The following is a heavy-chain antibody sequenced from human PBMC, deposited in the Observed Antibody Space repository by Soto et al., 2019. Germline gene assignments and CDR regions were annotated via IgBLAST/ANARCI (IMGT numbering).Heavy chain of an antibody. Sequence: GGSLRLSCAASGFTFSDYYMSWIRQAPGKGLEWVSYISSGRSSIYYADSVKGRFTISRDNANNSLYLQMNSLRAEDTAVYYCERGAARGYDILTGYYLDYYYGMDVWGQGTTVTVYS. J-gene: IGHJ6*02. V-gene: IGHV3-11*01. CDR2: ISSGRSSI. D-gene: IGHD3-9*01. CDR1: GFTFSDYY. CDR3: ERGAARGYDILTGYYLDYYYGMDV.